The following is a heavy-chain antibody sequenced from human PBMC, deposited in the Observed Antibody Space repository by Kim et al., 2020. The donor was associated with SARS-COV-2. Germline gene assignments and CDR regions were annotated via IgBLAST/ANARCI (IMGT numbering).Heavy chain of an antibody. CDR3: ARGPSLRRARHSGSHNRGWFDP. J-gene: IGHJ5*02. Sequence: SETLSLTCAVYGGSFSGYYWSWIRQPPGKGLEWIGEINHSGSTNYNPSLKSRVTISVDTSKNQFSLKLSSVTAADTAVYYCARGPSLRRARHSGSHNRGWFDPWGQGTLVTVSS. CDR1: GGSFSGYY. D-gene: IGHD1-26*01. V-gene: IGHV4-34*01. CDR2: INHSGST.